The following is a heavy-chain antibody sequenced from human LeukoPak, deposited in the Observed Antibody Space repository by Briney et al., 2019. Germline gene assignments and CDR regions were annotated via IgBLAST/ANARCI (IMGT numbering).Heavy chain of an antibody. J-gene: IGHJ4*02. CDR1: GYTFTSYD. CDR3: ARGGYYDSSGQGHVHFDY. V-gene: IGHV1-8*01. D-gene: IGHD3-22*01. Sequence: ASVKVSCKASGYTFTSYDINWVRQATGQGLEWMGWMNPNSGNTGYAQKFQGRVTMTRNTSISTAYMELSSLRSEDTAVYYCARGGYYDSSGQGHVHFDYWGQGTLVTVSS. CDR2: MNPNSGNT.